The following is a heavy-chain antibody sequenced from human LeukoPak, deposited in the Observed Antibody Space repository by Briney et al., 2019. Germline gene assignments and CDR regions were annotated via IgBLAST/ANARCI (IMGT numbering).Heavy chain of an antibody. V-gene: IGHV3-11*01. Sequence: GGSLRLSCAASEFVFSDYYMSWVRQAPGKGLEWASYISSGGDTKYYADSVKGRFTISRNNAKNSLYLQMNNLRAEDTAVYYCAREMGGDYGSGTFFDLWGQGNMVTVSS. J-gene: IGHJ4*02. CDR3: AREMGGDYGSGTFFDL. D-gene: IGHD3-10*01. CDR1: EFVFSDYY. CDR2: ISSGGDTK.